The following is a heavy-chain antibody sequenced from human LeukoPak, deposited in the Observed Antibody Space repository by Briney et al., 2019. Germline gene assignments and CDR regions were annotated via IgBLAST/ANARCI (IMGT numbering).Heavy chain of an antibody. Sequence: GGSLRLSCAASGFTFSSYEMNWVRRAPGKGLEWVSYISSSGSTIYYADSVKGRFTISRDNAKNSLYLQMNSLRAEDTAVYYCARATAYLGMDVWGQGTTVTVSS. CDR2: ISSSGSTI. D-gene: IGHD2-2*01. CDR3: ARATAYLGMDV. J-gene: IGHJ6*02. V-gene: IGHV3-48*03. CDR1: GFTFSSYE.